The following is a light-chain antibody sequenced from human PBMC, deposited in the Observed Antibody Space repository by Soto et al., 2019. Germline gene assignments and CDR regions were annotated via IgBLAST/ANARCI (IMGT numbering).Light chain of an antibody. CDR3: QQYGSLIT. CDR1: QSVSSSY. Sequence: EIVLTQSPGTLSLSPGERATLSCRASQSVSSSYLAWYQQKPGQAPRLLIYGASSRATGIPDRFSGSGSGTDFTLTISRLEPEDFAVYYCQQYGSLITFGQGPRLEIK. V-gene: IGKV3-20*01. J-gene: IGKJ5*01. CDR2: GAS.